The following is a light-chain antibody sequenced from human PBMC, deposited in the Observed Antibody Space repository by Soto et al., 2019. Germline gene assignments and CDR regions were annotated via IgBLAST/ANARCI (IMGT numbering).Light chain of an antibody. J-gene: IGKJ4*01. CDR3: QQYNNWRLT. V-gene: IGKV3-15*01. Sequence: EIVFTQSPASLCRCAVEIATLSCRASQSVSSNLAWYQQKPGQAPRLLIYGASTRATGIPARFSGSGSGTEFTLTISSLQSEDFAVYYCQQYNNWRLTFGGGTKVDIK. CDR2: GAS. CDR1: QSVSSN.